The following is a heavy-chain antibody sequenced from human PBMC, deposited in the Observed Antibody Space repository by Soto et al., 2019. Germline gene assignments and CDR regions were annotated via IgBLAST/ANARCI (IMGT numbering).Heavy chain of an antibody. CDR2: LRGSGGGT. V-gene: IGHV3-23*01. Sequence: LRLSCAAAGFTFRNYALHWVREALGKGLERVSLLRGSGGGTYFAYAVKGRFTISRDNSKITLYLQMNSLRAEDTGVYYCATLGPARLLASWGQGSEVTVSS. D-gene: IGHD1-26*01. CDR1: GFTFRNYA. J-gene: IGHJ4*02. CDR3: ATLGPARLLAS.